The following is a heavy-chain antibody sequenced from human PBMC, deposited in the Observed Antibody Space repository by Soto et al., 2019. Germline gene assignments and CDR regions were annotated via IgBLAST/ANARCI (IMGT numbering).Heavy chain of an antibody. Sequence: EVQLVESGGGLVQPGGSLRLSCAASGFTFSSYWMSWVRQAPGKGLEWVANIKQDGSEKYYVDSVKGRFTISRDNAKNSLYLQMNSLRAEDTAVYYCARDHGTTVVTPNYYCGMDVWGQGTTVTVSS. D-gene: IGHD4-17*01. CDR1: GFTFSSYW. CDR3: ARDHGTTVVTPNYYCGMDV. CDR2: IKQDGSEK. J-gene: IGHJ6*02. V-gene: IGHV3-7*01.